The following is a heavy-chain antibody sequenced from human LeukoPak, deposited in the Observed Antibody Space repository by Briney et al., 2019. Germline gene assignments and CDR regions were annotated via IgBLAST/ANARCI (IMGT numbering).Heavy chain of an antibody. CDR1: GGSISSYY. V-gene: IGHV4-59*06. CDR2: IYYSGST. J-gene: IGHJ6*02. CDR3: ARDSGKLEMATKLPYYYYYGMDV. Sequence: SETLSLTCTVSGGSISSYYWSWIRQHPGKGLEWIGYIYYSGSTYYNPSLKSRVTISVDTSKNQFSLKLSSVTAADTAVYYCARDSGKLEMATKLPYYYYYGMDVWGQGTTVTVSS. D-gene: IGHD5-24*01.